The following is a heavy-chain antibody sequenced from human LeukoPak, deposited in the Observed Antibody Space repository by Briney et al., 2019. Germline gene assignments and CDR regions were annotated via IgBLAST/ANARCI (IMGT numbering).Heavy chain of an antibody. Sequence: AEGSLRLSCAASGFTFSSYAMSWVRQAPGKGLEWVSAISGSGGSTYYADSVKGRFTISRDNSKNTLYLQMNSLRAEDTAVYYCAKDPPRSASGSWYDYWGQGTLVTVSS. CDR3: AKDPPRSASGSWYDY. V-gene: IGHV3-23*01. CDR1: GFTFSSYA. CDR2: ISGSGGST. D-gene: IGHD6-13*01. J-gene: IGHJ4*02.